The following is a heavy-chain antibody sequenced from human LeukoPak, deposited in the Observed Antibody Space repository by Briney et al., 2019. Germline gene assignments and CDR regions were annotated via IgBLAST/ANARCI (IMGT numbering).Heavy chain of an antibody. CDR1: GGTFSSYA. CDR2: IIPIFGTA. V-gene: IGHV1-69*05. J-gene: IGHJ3*02. D-gene: IGHD1-26*01. Sequence: GASVKVSCKASGGTFSSYAISWVRQAPGQGLEWMGGIIPIFGTANYAQKFQGRVTITTDESTSTAYMELSSLRSEDTAVYYCARMSGATGAGAFDIWGQGTMVTVSS. CDR3: ARMSGATGAGAFDI.